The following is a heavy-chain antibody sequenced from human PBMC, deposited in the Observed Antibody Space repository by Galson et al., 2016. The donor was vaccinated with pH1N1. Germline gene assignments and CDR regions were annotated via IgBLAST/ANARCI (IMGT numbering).Heavy chain of an antibody. J-gene: IGHJ3*01. CDR1: GFPFNTWH. CDR3: ARPGNFDGDRRGAFDL. V-gene: IGHV3-48*04. CDR2: ITYTSGTL. D-gene: IGHD2-21*02. Sequence: LRLSCAASGFPFNTWHMDWVRQAPGKGLEWISFITYTSGTLYYADSVKGRFTVSRDNAKNSLYLQMDSLRVEDTAVYYCARPGNFDGDRRGAFDLWGQGTMVTVSP.